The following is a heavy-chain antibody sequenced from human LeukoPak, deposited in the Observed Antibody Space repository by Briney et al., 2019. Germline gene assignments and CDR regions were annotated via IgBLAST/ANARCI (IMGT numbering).Heavy chain of an antibody. CDR3: ARDAHQSGSYNFDY. CDR2: ISAYNGNT. Sequence: ASVKVSCKASGYTFTSYGVSWVRQAPGQRLEWMGWISAYNGNTNYAQNLQGRVTMTTDTSTSTAYMELRSLRSDDTAVYYCARDAHQSGSYNFDYWGQGTLVTVSS. J-gene: IGHJ4*02. CDR1: GYTFTSYG. D-gene: IGHD1-26*01. V-gene: IGHV1-18*01.